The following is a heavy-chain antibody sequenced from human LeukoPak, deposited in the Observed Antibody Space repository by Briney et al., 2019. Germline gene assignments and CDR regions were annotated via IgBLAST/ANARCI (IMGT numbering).Heavy chain of an antibody. V-gene: IGHV3-11*01. D-gene: IGHD6-13*01. Sequence: GGSLRLSCVASGVIFIDYYMTWFRQAPGKGLEGVSYISYTRSTIYYADSVKGRFTISRDNAQNSLSLQMNSLTVEDAAVYYCAGGRVAAAGTKWYFDLWGRGSLVTVSS. J-gene: IGHJ2*01. CDR1: GVIFIDYY. CDR3: AGGRVAAAGTKWYFDL. CDR2: ISYTRSTI.